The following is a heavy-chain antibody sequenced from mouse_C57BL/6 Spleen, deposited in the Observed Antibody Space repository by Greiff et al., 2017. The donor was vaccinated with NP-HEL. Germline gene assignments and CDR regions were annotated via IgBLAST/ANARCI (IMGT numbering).Heavy chain of an antibody. Sequence: DVQLVESGGGLVKPGGSLKLSCAASGFTFSSYTMSWVRQTPEKRLEWVATISGGGGNTYYPDSVKGRFTISRDNAKNTLYLQMSSLGSEDTALYYCARQELRPYWYFDVWGTGTTVTVSS. J-gene: IGHJ1*03. CDR1: GFTFSSYT. D-gene: IGHD2-12*01. CDR3: ARQELRPYWYFDV. V-gene: IGHV5-9*01. CDR2: ISGGGGNT.